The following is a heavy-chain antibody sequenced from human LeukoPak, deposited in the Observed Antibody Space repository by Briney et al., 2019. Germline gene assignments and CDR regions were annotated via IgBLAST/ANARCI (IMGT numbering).Heavy chain of an antibody. Sequence: KPSETLSLTCTVSGGSISSSSYYWGWIRQPPGKGLEWIGSFYYSGSTYYNPSLKSRVTISVDTSKNQFSLKLRSVTAADTAVYYCARVPFVVVTAWGQGTLVTVSS. CDR2: FYYSGST. CDR3: ARVPFVVVTA. V-gene: IGHV4-39*07. D-gene: IGHD2-21*02. J-gene: IGHJ5*02. CDR1: GGSISSSSYY.